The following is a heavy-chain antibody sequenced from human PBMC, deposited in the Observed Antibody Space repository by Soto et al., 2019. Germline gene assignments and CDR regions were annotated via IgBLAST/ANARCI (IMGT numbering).Heavy chain of an antibody. CDR2: IYYSGST. D-gene: IGHD2-8*01. CDR1: GGSISSSSYY. V-gene: IGHV4-39*01. J-gene: IGHJ3*02. CDR3: ARRLVYAILKRDDAFDI. Sequence: PSETLSLTCTVSGGSISSSSYYWGWIRQPPGKGLEWIGSIYYSGSTYYNPSLKSRVTISVDTSKNQFSLKLSSVTAADTAVYYCARRLVYAILKRDDAFDIWGQGTMVTVSS.